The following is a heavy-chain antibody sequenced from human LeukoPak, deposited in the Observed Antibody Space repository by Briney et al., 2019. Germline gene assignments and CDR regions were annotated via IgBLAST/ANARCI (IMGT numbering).Heavy chain of an antibody. D-gene: IGHD5-18*01. CDR3: ARDLAYSRLDY. CDR1: GLTFSSSW. J-gene: IGHJ4*02. CDR2: INPDGNKK. V-gene: IGHV3-7*01. Sequence: GGSLRLSCAVSGLTFSSSWMDWVRQAPGKGLEWVASINPDGNKKYSADSVKGRFTISRDNAENSLYLQMNSLRVEDTAFYYCARDLAYSRLDYWGQGMLVTVFS.